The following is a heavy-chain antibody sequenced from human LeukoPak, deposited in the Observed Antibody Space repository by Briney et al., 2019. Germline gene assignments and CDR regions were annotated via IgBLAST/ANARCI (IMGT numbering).Heavy chain of an antibody. D-gene: IGHD3-22*01. Sequence: GGSLRLSCAASGLTYSNYWTSWVRQAPGKGLEWVANIKQDGSEKYYVDSVKGRFTISRDNAKNSLYLQMNSLRVEDTAVYYCARTVRGRYYDSSGYPDHWGQGTLVTVSS. V-gene: IGHV3-7*01. CDR2: IKQDGSEK. J-gene: IGHJ5*02. CDR3: ARTVRGRYYDSSGYPDH. CDR1: GLTYSNYW.